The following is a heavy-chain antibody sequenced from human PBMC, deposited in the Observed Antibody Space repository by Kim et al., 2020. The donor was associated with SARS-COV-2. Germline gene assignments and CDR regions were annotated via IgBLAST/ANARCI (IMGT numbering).Heavy chain of an antibody. CDR2: ST. J-gene: IGHJ4*02. D-gene: IGHD6-6*01. CDR3: AKDPFSYAR. Sequence: STYYADSVKGRFTISRDNSKNTLYLQMNSLRAEDTAVYYCAKDPFSYARWGQGTLVTVSS. V-gene: IGHV3-23*01.